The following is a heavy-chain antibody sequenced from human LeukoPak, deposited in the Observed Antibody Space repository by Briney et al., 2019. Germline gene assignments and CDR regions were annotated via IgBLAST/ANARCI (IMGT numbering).Heavy chain of an antibody. Sequence: GGSLRLSCAASGFTFDDYAMHWVRQAPGKGLEWVSVIYSGGSTYYADSVKGRFTISRDNSKNTLYLQMNSLRAEDTAVYYCARDVAAMVAFDIWGQGTMVTVSS. CDR1: GFTFDDYA. D-gene: IGHD2-8*01. CDR2: IYSGGST. CDR3: ARDVAAMVAFDI. V-gene: IGHV3-53*01. J-gene: IGHJ3*02.